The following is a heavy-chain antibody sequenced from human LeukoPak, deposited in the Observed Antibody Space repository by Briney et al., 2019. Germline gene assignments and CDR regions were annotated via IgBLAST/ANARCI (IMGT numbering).Heavy chain of an antibody. D-gene: IGHD3-10*01. CDR1: GYSFTSYC. V-gene: IGHV5-51*01. J-gene: IGHJ6*02. Sequence: GESLKISCNGSGYSFTSYCVGWVRQMPGKGLEWMGIIYPGDSDTRYSPSFQGQVTISADKSISTAYLQWSSLKASDTAMYYCARQIGTMVRGVMYYYYGMDVWGQGTTVTVSS. CDR2: IYPGDSDT. CDR3: ARQIGTMVRGVMYYYYGMDV.